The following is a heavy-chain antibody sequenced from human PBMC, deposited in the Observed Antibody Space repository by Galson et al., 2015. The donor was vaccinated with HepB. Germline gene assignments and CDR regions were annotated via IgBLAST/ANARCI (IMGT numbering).Heavy chain of an antibody. D-gene: IGHD5-24*01. CDR1: GFTFSSYA. J-gene: IGHJ4*02. CDR3: AKDLTRRDGYNDSPGFDY. CDR2: ISGSGGST. Sequence: SLRLSCAASGFTFSSYAMSWVRQAPGKGLEWVSAISGSGGSTYYADSVKGRFTISRDNSKNTLYLQMNSLRAEDTAVYYCAKDLTRRDGYNDSPGFDYWGQGTLVTVSS. V-gene: IGHV3-23*01.